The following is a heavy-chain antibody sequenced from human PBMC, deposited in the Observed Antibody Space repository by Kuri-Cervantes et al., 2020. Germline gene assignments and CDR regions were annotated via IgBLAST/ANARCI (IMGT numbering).Heavy chain of an antibody. Sequence: SGPTLVKPTQTLTLTCTFSGFSLSTSGVGVGWIRQPPGKALEWLALIYLDDDKRYSPSLMTRLTITMDTSKDHLVLTMTNVDPMDTATYYCAHRRREGSSWTDFDYWGQGTLVTVSS. CDR1: GFSLSTSGVG. CDR3: AHRRREGSSWTDFDY. J-gene: IGHJ4*02. D-gene: IGHD6-13*01. CDR2: IYLDDDK. V-gene: IGHV2-5*02.